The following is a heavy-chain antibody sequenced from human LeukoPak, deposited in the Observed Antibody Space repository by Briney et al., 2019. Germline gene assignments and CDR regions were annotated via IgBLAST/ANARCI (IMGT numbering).Heavy chain of an antibody. CDR2: IWYDGSNK. D-gene: IGHD6-19*01. J-gene: IGHJ4*02. V-gene: IGHV3-33*01. CDR1: GFTFSSYG. CDR3: TMSVTGESSDY. Sequence: GRSLRLSCAASGFTFSSYGMHWVRQAPGKGLEWVAVIWYDGSNKYYADSVKGRFTISRDNSKNTLYLQMNSLRAEDTAVYYCTMSVTGESSDYWGQGTLVTVSS.